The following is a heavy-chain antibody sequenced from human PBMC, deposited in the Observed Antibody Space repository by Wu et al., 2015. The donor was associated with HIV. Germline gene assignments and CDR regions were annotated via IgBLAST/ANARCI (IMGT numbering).Heavy chain of an antibody. Sequence: QVQLVQSGAEVKKPGASVKVSCKASGYTFTGYYMHWVRQAPGQGLEWMGWINPNSGGTNYAQKFQGRVTMTRDTSISTAYMELSRLRSDDTAVYYCARVKDPMATQEYNWFDPWGQGTLVTVSS. V-gene: IGHV1-2*02. D-gene: IGHD5-24*01. J-gene: IGHJ5*02. CDR3: ARVKDPMATQEYNWFDP. CDR2: INPNSGGT. CDR1: GYTFTGYY.